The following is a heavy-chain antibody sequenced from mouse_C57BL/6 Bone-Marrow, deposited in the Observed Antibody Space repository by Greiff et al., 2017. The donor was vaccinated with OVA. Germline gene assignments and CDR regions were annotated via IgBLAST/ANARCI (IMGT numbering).Heavy chain of an antibody. Sequence: EVQLQQSGPELVKPGASVKISCKASGYTFTDYYMNWVKQSHGKSLEWIGDINPNHGGTSYNKKFKGKATVNEDKSTSTANMGLRRLKAEDAEDYYCARDPRPREDWGQGTTRT. CDR1: GYTFTDYY. CDR2: INPNHGGT. CDR3: ARDPRPRED. V-gene: IGHV1-26*01. J-gene: IGHJ2*01.